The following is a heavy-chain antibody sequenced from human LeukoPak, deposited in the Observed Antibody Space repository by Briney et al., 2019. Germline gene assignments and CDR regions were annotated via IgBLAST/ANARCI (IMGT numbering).Heavy chain of an antibody. J-gene: IGHJ6*04. CDR3: AREVDIYDYVWGSYRYVTGGMDV. V-gene: IGHV3-21*01. D-gene: IGHD3-16*02. CDR2: ISSSSSYI. Sequence: GGSLRLSCAASGFTFSSYSMNWVRQAPGKGLERVSSISSSSSYIYYADSVKGRFTISRDKAKNSLYLQMNSLRAEDTAVYYCAREVDIYDYVWGSYRYVTGGMDVWGKGTTVTVSS. CDR1: GFTFSSYS.